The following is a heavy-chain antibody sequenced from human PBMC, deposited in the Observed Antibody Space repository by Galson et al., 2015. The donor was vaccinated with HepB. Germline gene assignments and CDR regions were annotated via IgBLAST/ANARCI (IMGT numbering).Heavy chain of an antibody. CDR2: IIPIFGTA. CDR1: GGTFSSYA. CDR3: ATKWGKRYNWNDDSYYYYYCGMDV. Sequence: SVKVSCKASGGTFSSYAISWVRQAPGQGLEWMGGIIPIFGTANYAQKFQGRVTITADESTSTAYMELSSLRSEDTAVYYCATKWGKRYNWNDDSYYYYYCGMDVWGQGTTVTVSS. D-gene: IGHD1-20*01. J-gene: IGHJ6*02. V-gene: IGHV1-69*13.